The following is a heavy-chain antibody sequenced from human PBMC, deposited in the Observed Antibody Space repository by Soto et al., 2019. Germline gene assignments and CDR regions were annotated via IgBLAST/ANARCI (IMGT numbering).Heavy chain of an antibody. CDR1: GFTFSSYS. CDR3: VRQRGVMTDFAYFDS. Sequence: PGGSLRLSCAASGFTFSSYSMNWVRQAPGKGLEWVSYISGTTDTINFADSVRGRFTISRDNAKNSMFLQMDSLRDADTAVYYCVRQRGVMTDFAYFDSWGQGTLVTVSS. J-gene: IGHJ4*02. CDR2: ISGTTDTI. V-gene: IGHV3-48*02. D-gene: IGHD2-21*02.